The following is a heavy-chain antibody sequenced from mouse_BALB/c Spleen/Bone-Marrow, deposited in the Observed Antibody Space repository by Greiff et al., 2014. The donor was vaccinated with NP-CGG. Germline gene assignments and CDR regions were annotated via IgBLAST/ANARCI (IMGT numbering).Heavy chain of an antibody. CDR2: IDPANYNT. CDR1: GFNIKDPY. CDR3: ATLTGTFDY. D-gene: IGHD4-1*01. V-gene: IGHV14-3*02. Sequence: VQLQQSGAELVKPGASVKLSCTTSGFNIKDPYIHWVKQRPEQGLEWIGRIDPANYNTQYDPKFQGKATITADTPSNAAYLQLNSLTSEDTAVYYCATLTGTFDYGGQGTPVTVSA. J-gene: IGHJ3*01.